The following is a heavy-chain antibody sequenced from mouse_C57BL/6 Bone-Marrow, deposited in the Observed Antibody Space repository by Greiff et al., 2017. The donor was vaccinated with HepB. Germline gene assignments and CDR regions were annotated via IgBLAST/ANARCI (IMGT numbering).Heavy chain of an antibody. D-gene: IGHD2-4*01. CDR2: IDPENGDT. V-gene: IGHV14-4*01. CDR3: TTDDYEGFAY. CDR1: GFNIKDDY. Sequence: FQLQQSGAELVRPGASVKLSCTASGFNIKDDYMHWVKQRPEQGLEWIGWIDPENGDTEYASKFQGKATITADTSSNTAYLQLSSLTSEDTAVYYCTTDDYEGFAYWGQGTLVTVSA. J-gene: IGHJ3*01.